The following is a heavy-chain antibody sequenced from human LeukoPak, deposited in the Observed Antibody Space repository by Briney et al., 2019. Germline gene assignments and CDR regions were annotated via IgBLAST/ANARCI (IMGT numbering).Heavy chain of an antibody. CDR1: GFTLSSYW. J-gene: IGHJ3*02. CDR3: ARDLLDRPGAFDI. CDR2: ISSSSSTI. V-gene: IGHV3-48*01. D-gene: IGHD2-2*01. Sequence: PGGSLRLSCAASGFTLSSYWMHWVRQAPGKGLEWVSYISSSSSTIYYADSVKGRFTISRDNAKNSLYLQMNSLRAEDTAVYYCARDLLDRPGAFDIWGQGTMVTVSS.